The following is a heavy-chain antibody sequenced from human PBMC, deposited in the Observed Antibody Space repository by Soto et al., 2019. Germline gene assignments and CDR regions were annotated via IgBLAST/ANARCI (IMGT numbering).Heavy chain of an antibody. CDR2: IRGDGGDT. CDR3: ARDQVFGSGSLDY. V-gene: IGHV3-74*01. J-gene: IGHJ4*02. D-gene: IGHD3-10*01. CDR1: GFTFSSYW. Sequence: GSLRLSCAASGFTFSSYWMHWVRQVPGKGLVWVSRIRGDGGDTNYADSVKGRFTISRDNAKNTLYLQMNSLRAEDTAVYYCARDQVFGSGSLDYWGQGTLVTVSS.